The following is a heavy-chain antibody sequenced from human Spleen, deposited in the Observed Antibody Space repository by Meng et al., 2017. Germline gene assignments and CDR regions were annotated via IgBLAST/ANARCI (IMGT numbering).Heavy chain of an antibody. CDR3: ARDWWTTATTYFDY. CDR2: ISGSSSNI. CDR1: GFTFNNAW. Sequence: GESLKISCTASGFTFNNAWMNWVRQAPGKGLEWVSSISGSSSNIYYADSVKGRFTISRDNPKKSVYLQINSLRAEDTAIYYCARDWWTTATTYFDYWGQGSLVTVSS. V-gene: IGHV3-21*01. D-gene: IGHD4-17*01. J-gene: IGHJ4*02.